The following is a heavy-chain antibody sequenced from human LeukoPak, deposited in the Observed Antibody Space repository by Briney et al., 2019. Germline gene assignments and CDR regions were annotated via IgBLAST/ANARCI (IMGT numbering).Heavy chain of an antibody. CDR1: GFTFGDYA. J-gene: IGHJ4*02. V-gene: IGHV3-49*04. CDR2: IRSKAYGGTT. Sequence: SGGSLRLSCTASGFTFGDYAMSWVRQAPGKGLEWVGFIRSKAYGGTTEYAASVKGRFTISRDDSKSIAYLQMNSLKTEDTAVYYCTTLYDYVWGSYRYYFDYWGQGTLVTVSS. D-gene: IGHD3-16*02. CDR3: TTLYDYVWGSYRYYFDY.